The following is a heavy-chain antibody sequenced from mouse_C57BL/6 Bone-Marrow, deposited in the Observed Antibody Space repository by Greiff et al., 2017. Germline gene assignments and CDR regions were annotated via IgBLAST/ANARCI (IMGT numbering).Heavy chain of an antibody. D-gene: IGHD1-1*01. CDR3: GGSYGDY. CDR1: GYTFTSYW. CDR2: IYPGSGST. V-gene: IGHV1-55*01. J-gene: IGHJ2*01. Sequence: VKLMESGAELVKPGASVKMSCKASGYTFTSYWITWVKQRPGQGLEWIGDIYPGSGSTNYNEKFKSKATLTVDTSSSTAYMQLSSLTSEDSAVYYWGGSYGDYGGQGTATTVSS.